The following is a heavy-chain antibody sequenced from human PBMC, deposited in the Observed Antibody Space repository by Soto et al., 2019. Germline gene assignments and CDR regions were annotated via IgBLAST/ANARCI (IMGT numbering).Heavy chain of an antibody. D-gene: IGHD3-10*01. CDR2: ISYDGSNK. J-gene: IGHJ4*02. CDR3: AKDSYGESANLAY. Sequence: QVQLVESGGGVVQPGRSLRLSCAASGFTFSSYGMHWVRQAPGKGLEWVAVISYDGSNKYYADSVKGRFTIARDNSKNTLYLQMNSLRAEDTAVYYCAKDSYGESANLAYWGQGTLVTVSS. V-gene: IGHV3-30*18. CDR1: GFTFSSYG.